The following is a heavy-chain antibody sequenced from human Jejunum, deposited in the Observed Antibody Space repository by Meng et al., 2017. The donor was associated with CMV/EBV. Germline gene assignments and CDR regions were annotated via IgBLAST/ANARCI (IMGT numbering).Heavy chain of an antibody. Sequence: VQWLQSGARGKKPGASGKVSCTSSGGSVNNYAINWVRQAPGKGLEWVSIIYSGGTTYYADSVKGRFTISRDISKNTLYLQMTSLRADDTAVYYCARARGYTTSGSFDCWGQGTLVTVSS. D-gene: IGHD5-12*01. CDR1: GGSVNNYA. CDR3: ARARGYTTSGSFDC. J-gene: IGHJ4*02. V-gene: IGHV3-53*01. CDR2: IYSGGTT.